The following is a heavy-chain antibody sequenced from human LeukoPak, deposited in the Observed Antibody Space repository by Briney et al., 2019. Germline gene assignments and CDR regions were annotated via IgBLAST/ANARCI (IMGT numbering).Heavy chain of an antibody. V-gene: IGHV1-3*01. CDR3: ARETKRGYSYGPWVY. CDR1: GYTFTSYA. CDR2: INAGNGNT. D-gene: IGHD5-18*01. J-gene: IGHJ4*02. Sequence: ASVKVSCKASGYTFTSYAMHWVRQASGQRLEWMGWINAGNGNTKYSQKFQGRVTITRDTSASTAYMELSSLRSEDTAVYYCARETKRGYSYGPWVYWGQGTLVTVSS.